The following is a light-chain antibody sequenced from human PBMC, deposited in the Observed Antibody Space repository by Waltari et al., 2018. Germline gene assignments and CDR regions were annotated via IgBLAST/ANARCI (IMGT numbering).Light chain of an antibody. CDR2: GAS. V-gene: IGKV1-33*01. CDR1: QDITKW. J-gene: IGKJ1*01. CDR3: QQQDNFPRT. Sequence: DIHMPQSPSSLSASVGDRVTIACRASQDITKWLAGYQQKPGKAPKRLIYGASTMETGVPSRFSGSGSGTDFTLTITNLQPEDIATYYCQQQDNFPRTFGQGTKVEIK.